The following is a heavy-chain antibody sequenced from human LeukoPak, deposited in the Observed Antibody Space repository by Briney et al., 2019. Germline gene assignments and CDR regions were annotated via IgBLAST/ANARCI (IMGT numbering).Heavy chain of an antibody. CDR1: GFTFSDYD. V-gene: IGHV3-21*01. D-gene: IGHD3-16*01. CDR3: GRAFPPLRTSSAGDL. Sequence: GGSLRLSCSASGFTFSDYDMNWVRQAPGKGLEWVSSISYLSSHVYYGDSVKGRFSISRDNAKNSLYLHMNSLGAEDTAIYYCGRAFPPLRTSSAGDLWGQGILVTVSS. J-gene: IGHJ4*02. CDR2: ISYLSSHV.